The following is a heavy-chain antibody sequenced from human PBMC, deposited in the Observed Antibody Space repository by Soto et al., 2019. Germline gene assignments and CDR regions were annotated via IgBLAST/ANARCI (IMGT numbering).Heavy chain of an antibody. V-gene: IGHV3-48*02. Sequence: EVRLVESGGGLVRPGGSLRLSCAASGFTFSAYTMNWVRQAPGKGLEWISYISSSGTTMSYADSVKGRLTISRDNAKKSLYLEKDSLRDEATSVDYCARDDGDYCGWMVYYYCYAMDVWGQGTTVTVSS. D-gene: IGHD4-17*01. J-gene: IGHJ6*02. CDR2: ISSSGTTM. CDR1: GFTFSAYT. CDR3: ARDDGDYCGWMVYYYCYAMDV.